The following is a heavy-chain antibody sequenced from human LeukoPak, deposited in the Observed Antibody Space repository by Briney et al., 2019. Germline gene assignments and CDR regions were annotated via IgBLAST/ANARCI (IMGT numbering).Heavy chain of an antibody. CDR1: GGSISSGDYY. V-gene: IGHV4-30-4*01. CDR3: ATSPFPYGSGSYYKGFAAFDI. Sequence: PSQTLSLTCTVSGGSISSGDYYWSWIRQPPGTGLEWIGYIYYSGSTYYNPSLKSRVTISVDTSKNQFSLKLSSVTAADTAVYYCATSPFPYGSGSYYKGFAAFDIWGQGTMVTVSS. J-gene: IGHJ3*02. CDR2: IYYSGST. D-gene: IGHD3-10*01.